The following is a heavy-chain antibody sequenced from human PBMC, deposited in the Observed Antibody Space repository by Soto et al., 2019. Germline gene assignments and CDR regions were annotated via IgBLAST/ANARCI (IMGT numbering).Heavy chain of an antibody. CDR2: ISGSSSTI. D-gene: IGHD6-13*01. CDR1: GFTLSTYA. J-gene: IGHJ4*02. V-gene: IGHV3-48*01. Sequence: EVQLVESGGDLVQPGGSLRLSCTASGFTLSTYAMNWVRQAPGKGLEWVSYISGSSSTIYYADSVRGRCTISRDNAKNSLYLQMNSLRAEDTAVYYCARRQYSTSWHFDYWGQGTLVTVSS. CDR3: ARRQYSTSWHFDY.